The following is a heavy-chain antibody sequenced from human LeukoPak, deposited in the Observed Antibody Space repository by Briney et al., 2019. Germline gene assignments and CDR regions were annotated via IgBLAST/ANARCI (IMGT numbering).Heavy chain of an antibody. V-gene: IGHV4-59*01. CDR3: ASQRLIYRYIDY. J-gene: IGHJ4*02. D-gene: IGHD3-16*02. CDR1: DGSISSFY. Sequence: SETLSLTCTVSDGSISSFYWTWIRQPPGKGLEWLGNIYYSGSTNYNPSLKSRVTISVDTSKNQFSLTLVSVTAADTAVYYCASQRLIYRYIDYWGQGTLATVSS. CDR2: IYYSGST.